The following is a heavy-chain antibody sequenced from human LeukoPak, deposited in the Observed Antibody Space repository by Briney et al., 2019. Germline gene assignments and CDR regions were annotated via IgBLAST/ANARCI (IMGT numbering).Heavy chain of an antibody. CDR2: INPSGGST. CDR1: GYTFTSYY. Sequence: ASVKVSCKASGYTFTSYYMHWVRQAPGQGLEWMGIINPSGGSTSYAQKFQGRVTMTRDTSISTAYMELSRLRSDDTAVYYCAREGRRWYYDYWGQGTLVTVSS. J-gene: IGHJ4*02. CDR3: AREGRRWYYDY. V-gene: IGHV1-46*01. D-gene: IGHD4-23*01.